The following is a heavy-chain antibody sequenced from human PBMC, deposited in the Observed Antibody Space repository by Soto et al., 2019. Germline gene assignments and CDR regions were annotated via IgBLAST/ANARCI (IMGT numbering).Heavy chain of an antibody. CDR1: GGSCSGYY. Sequence: SETLSLTCAVYGGSCSGYYWSWIRQPPGKGLEWIGEINHSGSTNYNPSLKSRVTISVDTSKNQFSLKLSSVTAADTAVYYCATRTMTTVVTPVSSGGWFDPWGQGTLVT. V-gene: IGHV4-34*01. CDR2: INHSGST. CDR3: ATRTMTTVVTPVSSGGWFDP. D-gene: IGHD4-17*01. J-gene: IGHJ5*02.